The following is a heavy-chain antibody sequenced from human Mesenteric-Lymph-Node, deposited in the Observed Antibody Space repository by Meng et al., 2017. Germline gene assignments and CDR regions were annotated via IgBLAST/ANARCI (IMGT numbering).Heavy chain of an antibody. CDR1: GFTFSDYY. CDR3: ARDRVGATSSVSTFDY. J-gene: IGHJ4*02. D-gene: IGHD1-26*01. CDR2: ISSSGSTI. Sequence: GGSLRLSCAASGFTFSDYYMSWIRQAPGKGLEWVSYISSSGSTIYYADSVKGRFTISRDNAKNSLYLQMNSLRAEDTAVYYCARDRVGATSSVSTFDYWGQGTLVTVSS. V-gene: IGHV3-11*01.